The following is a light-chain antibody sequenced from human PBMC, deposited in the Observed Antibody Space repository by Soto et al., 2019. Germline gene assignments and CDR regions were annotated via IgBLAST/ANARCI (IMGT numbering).Light chain of an antibody. J-gene: IGKJ4*01. V-gene: IGKV1-9*01. Sequence: DIQLTQSPSVLSASDGDTVTSTCRASQALSNYLGWYQQKPGKAPDLLIYSASTLQSGVPSRFSGSGSETEFSLTIRALQPEDFATYYCQQLSRYPLTFGGGTKVDIK. CDR2: SAS. CDR1: QALSNY. CDR3: QQLSRYPLT.